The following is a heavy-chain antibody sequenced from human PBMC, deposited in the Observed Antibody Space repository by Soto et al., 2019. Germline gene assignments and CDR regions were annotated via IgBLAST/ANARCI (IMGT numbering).Heavy chain of an antibody. D-gene: IGHD6-19*01. CDR1: GFTFSSYS. CDR2: ISSSSSTI. Sequence: GGSLRLSCAASGFTFSSYSMNWVRQAPGKGLEWVSYISSSSSTIYYADSVKGRFTISRDNAKNSLYLQMNSLRAEDTAVYYCARASTRYSSGWTDAFDIWGQGTMDTVSS. J-gene: IGHJ3*02. V-gene: IGHV3-48*01. CDR3: ARASTRYSSGWTDAFDI.